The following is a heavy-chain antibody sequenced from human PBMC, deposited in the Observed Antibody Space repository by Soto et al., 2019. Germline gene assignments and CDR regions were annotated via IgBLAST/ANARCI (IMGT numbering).Heavy chain of an antibody. J-gene: IGHJ3*02. D-gene: IGHD2-21*01. CDR3: ARMVIANDAFDI. CDR1: GGSISSGDYY. V-gene: IGHV4-30-4*01. CDR2: IYYSGST. Sequence: SETLSLTCTVSGGSISSGDYYWSWIRQPPGKGLEWIGYIYYSGSTYYNPSLKSRVTISVDTSKNQFSLKLSSVTAADTAVYYCARMVIANDAFDIWGQGTMVTVSS.